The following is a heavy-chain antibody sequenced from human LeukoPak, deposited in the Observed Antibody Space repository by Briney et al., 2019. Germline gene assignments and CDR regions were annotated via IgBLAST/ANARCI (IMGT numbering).Heavy chain of an antibody. CDR1: GYTFTGYY. Sequence: ASGKVSCKASGYTFTGYYMHWVRQAPGQGLEWMGWINPNSGGTNYAQKFQGRVTMTRDTPISTAYMELSRLRSDDTAVYYCARDGYSYGYFDPWGQGTLVTVSS. D-gene: IGHD5-18*01. V-gene: IGHV1-2*02. CDR3: ARDGYSYGYFDP. J-gene: IGHJ5*02. CDR2: INPNSGGT.